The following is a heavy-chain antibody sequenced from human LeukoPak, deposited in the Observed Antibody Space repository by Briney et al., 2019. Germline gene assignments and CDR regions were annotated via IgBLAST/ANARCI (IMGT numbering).Heavy chain of an antibody. CDR1: KLNFDDYG. J-gene: IGHJ6*02. CDR3: AKDRPFPYGMDV. CDR2: ITWNGGST. Sequence: GGSLRLSCAASKLNFDDYGMHWVRQAPGKGLEWVSYITWNGGSTYYADSVKGRFTISRDNSKDSLYLQMNSLRVEDTALYYCAKDRPFPYGMDVWGQGTTVTVSS. V-gene: IGHV3-43D*03.